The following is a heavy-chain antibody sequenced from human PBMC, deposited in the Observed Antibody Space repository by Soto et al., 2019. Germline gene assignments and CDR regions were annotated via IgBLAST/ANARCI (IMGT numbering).Heavy chain of an antibody. D-gene: IGHD2-2*01. CDR3: ASFNTDCSSTSCYYYYYGMDV. CDR2: IYHSGST. Sequence: SETLSLTFAVSGGSISSSNWWSWVRQPPGKGLEWIGEIYHSGSTNYNPSLKSRVTISVDKSKNQFSLKLSSVTAADTAVYYCASFNTDCSSTSCYYYYYGMDVWGQGTTVTVSS. J-gene: IGHJ6*02. V-gene: IGHV4-4*02. CDR1: GGSISSSNW.